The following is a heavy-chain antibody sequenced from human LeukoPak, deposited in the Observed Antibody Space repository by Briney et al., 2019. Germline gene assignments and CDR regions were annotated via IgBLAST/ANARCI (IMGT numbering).Heavy chain of an antibody. CDR1: GLTFSDYY. CDR3: ARTLLSYCGGDCYSHSFDV. V-gene: IGHV3-11*01. D-gene: IGHD2-21*02. J-gene: IGHJ3*01. CDR2: ISGSSDTM. Sequence: GGSLRLSCAVSGLTFSDYYMSWIRQAPGKGLEWVSYISGSSDTMDYADSVKGRFTISRDNAENTLYLQINSLRAEDTAVYYCARTLLSYCGGDCYSHSFDVWGQGTLVAVS.